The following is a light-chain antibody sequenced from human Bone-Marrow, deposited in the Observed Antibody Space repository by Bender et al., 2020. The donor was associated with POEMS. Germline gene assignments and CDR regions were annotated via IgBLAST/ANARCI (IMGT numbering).Light chain of an antibody. CDR2: SNY. CDR1: SSDIGDSNY. CDR3: SSWDDSLSGWV. Sequence: QPALTQPPSASGSPGQSVTVSCTGSSSDIGDSNYVSWYQHLPGSAPRLVVYSNYQRPSGVPARFSGSKSGTSASLAISDIQSEDEGDYYCSSWDDSLSGWVFGGGTKLTVL. V-gene: IGLV1-47*02. J-gene: IGLJ3*02.